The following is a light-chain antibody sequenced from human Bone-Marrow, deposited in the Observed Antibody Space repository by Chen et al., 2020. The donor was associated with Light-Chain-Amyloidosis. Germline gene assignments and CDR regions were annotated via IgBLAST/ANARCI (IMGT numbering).Light chain of an antibody. J-gene: IGLJ3*02. V-gene: IGLV3-21*02. Sequence: SYVLTQPSSVSVAPGQTATIACGGTNLGSTSVHGYQQSSGQAPLLVVNDDSDRPSGIPERLSGSNSGNTATLTISGVEAGDEADYYCQVWDRSSDRPVFGGGTKLTVL. CDR2: DDS. CDR3: QVWDRSSDRPV. CDR1: NLGSTS.